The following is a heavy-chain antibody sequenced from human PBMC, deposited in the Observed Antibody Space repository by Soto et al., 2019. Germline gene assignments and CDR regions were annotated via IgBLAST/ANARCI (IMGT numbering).Heavy chain of an antibody. CDR2: IYPGDSDT. D-gene: IGHD2-2*02. CDR1: GFNFTTYW. CDR3: ARIPPGSIFYFDY. J-gene: IGHJ4*02. Sequence: EVQLVQSGAEVKKPGESLKISCKGSGFNFTTYWVGWVRQMPGKGLEWMGIIYPGDSDTRYSPSFQGQVTISADKSISTAYLQWSSLKASGTAMYDCARIPPGSIFYFDYWGQGTLVTVSS. V-gene: IGHV5-51*03.